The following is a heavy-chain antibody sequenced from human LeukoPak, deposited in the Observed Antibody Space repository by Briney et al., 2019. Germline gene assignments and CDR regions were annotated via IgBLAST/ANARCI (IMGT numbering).Heavy chain of an antibody. J-gene: IGHJ4*02. V-gene: IGHV3-23*01. CDR2: ISGGGDRK. D-gene: IGHD6-19*01. Sequence: PGGSLRLSCAASGFTVSSNYMSCVRQAPGKGLEWVSSISGGGDRKNYADSVKGRFTISRDNSRNTLYLQMNNLGAEDTAVYYCAKNPLLAGTIYFDYWGQGTLVTVSS. CDR3: AKNPLLAGTIYFDY. CDR1: GFTVSSNY.